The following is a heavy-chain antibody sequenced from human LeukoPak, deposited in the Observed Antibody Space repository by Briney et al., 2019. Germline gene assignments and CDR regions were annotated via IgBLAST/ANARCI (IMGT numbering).Heavy chain of an antibody. J-gene: IGHJ4*02. V-gene: IGHV3-23*01. Sequence: GGSLRLSCVASGFSFSTYAMTWVRQAPGKGLEWVSAISGGGDNIYYADSVKGRFTTSRDNSKRTLYLQMSNLRAEDTAVYYCAKNWGPGMAFNERWGQGTQVTVSS. D-gene: IGHD5-18*01. CDR1: GFSFSTYA. CDR3: AKNWGPGMAFNER. CDR2: ISGGGDNI.